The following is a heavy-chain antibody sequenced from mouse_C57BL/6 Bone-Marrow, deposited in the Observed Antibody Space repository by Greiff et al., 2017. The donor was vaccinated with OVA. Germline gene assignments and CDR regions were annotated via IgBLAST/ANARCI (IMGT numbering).Heavy chain of an antibody. D-gene: IGHD3-2*02. CDR1: GYSITSGYS. CDR2: ISYDGSN. CDR3: ARKTAQAGFAY. Sequence: EVQLQESGPGLVKPSQSLSLTCSVTGYSITSGYSWNWIRQFPGNKLEWMGYISYDGSNNYNPSLKNRISITRDTSKNQFFLKLNSVTSEDTATYYCARKTAQAGFAYWGQGTLVTVSA. V-gene: IGHV3-6*01. J-gene: IGHJ3*01.